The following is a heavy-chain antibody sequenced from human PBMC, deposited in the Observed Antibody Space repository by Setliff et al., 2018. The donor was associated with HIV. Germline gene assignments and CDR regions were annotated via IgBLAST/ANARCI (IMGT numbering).Heavy chain of an antibody. CDR1: GGSINTY. J-gene: IGHJ6*03. V-gene: IGHV4-59*01. Sequence: ETLSLTCTVSGGSINTYWSWIRQPPGKGLEWIGYIKYSGNTNYNPSLKSRVTISVDTSKNQFSLKLSSVTAADTAVYYCARGKWLVQNFYSYYMDVWGKGTTVTVSS. CDR2: IKYSGNT. CDR3: ARGKWLVQNFYSYYMDV. D-gene: IGHD6-19*01.